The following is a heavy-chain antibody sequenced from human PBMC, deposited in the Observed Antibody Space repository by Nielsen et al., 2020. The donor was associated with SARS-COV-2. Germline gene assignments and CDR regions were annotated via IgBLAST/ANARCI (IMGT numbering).Heavy chain of an antibody. V-gene: IGHV4-30-4*01. CDR1: GGSISSHEYY. J-gene: IGHJ4*02. CDR2: IYYSGNT. Sequence: SETLSLTCSVSGGSISSHEYYWSWIRQSPGRGLEWIGYIYYSGNTYYNPSLKSRVTISVDTSKNQFSLKLSSVTAADTAVYYCARANGGKDYWGQGTLVTVSS. CDR3: ARANGGKDY. D-gene: IGHD4-23*01.